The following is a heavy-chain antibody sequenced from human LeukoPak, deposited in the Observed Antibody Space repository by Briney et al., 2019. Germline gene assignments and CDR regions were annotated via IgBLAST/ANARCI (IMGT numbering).Heavy chain of an antibody. CDR3: ARATETFSWFLQH. CDR2: LSNSGST. J-gene: IGHJ1*01. V-gene: IGHV4-59*01. D-gene: IGHD6-13*01. CDR1: SGSIGSYY. Sequence: SETLSLTCSVSSGSIGSYYWSWIRQPPGKGLEWIGHLSNSGSTNYNPSLKSRVTISVDTSKNQFSLKLNSVTAADTAVYYCARATETFSWFLQHWGQGTLVTVSS.